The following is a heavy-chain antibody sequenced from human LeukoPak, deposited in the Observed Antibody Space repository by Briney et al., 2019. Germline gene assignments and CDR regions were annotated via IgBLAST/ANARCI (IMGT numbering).Heavy chain of an antibody. CDR3: ARDWGDKNWNDYYYYYYMDV. V-gene: IGHV3-23*01. D-gene: IGHD1-1*01. J-gene: IGHJ6*03. CDR2: ISGSGGST. CDR1: GFPFNSYA. Sequence: PGGSLRLSCAASGFPFNSYAMSWVRQAPGKGLEWVSAISGSGGSTYYADSVKGRFTISRDNSKNTLYLQMNSLRAEDTAVYYCARDWGDKNWNDYYYYYYMDVWGKGTTVTISS.